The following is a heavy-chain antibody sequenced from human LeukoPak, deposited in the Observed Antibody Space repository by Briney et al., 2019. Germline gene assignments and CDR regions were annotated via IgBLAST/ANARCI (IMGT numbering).Heavy chain of an antibody. CDR2: ISSSSSYI. CDR1: GFTFSSYS. D-gene: IGHD6-19*01. V-gene: IGHV3-21*01. J-gene: IGHJ4*02. Sequence: PGGSLRLSCAASGFTFSSYSMNWVRQAPGKGLEWVSSISSSSSYIYYADSVKGRFTISRDNAKNSLYLQMNSLRAEDTAVYYCVREGIAVAGDFDYWGQGTLVTVSS. CDR3: VREGIAVAGDFDY.